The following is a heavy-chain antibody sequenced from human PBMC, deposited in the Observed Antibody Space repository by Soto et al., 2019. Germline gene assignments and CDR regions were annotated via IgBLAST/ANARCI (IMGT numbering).Heavy chain of an antibody. CDR2: ISGSGGST. Sequence: EVQLLESGGGLVQPGGSLRLSCAASGFTFSSYAMRWVRQAPVKWLEWVSAISGSGGSTYYADSVKGRFTISRDNSKNTLYLQMNSLRAEDTAVYYCARRGSGSYYDYWGQGTLVTVSS. D-gene: IGHD1-26*01. CDR3: ARRGSGSYYDY. V-gene: IGHV3-23*01. CDR1: GFTFSSYA. J-gene: IGHJ4*02.